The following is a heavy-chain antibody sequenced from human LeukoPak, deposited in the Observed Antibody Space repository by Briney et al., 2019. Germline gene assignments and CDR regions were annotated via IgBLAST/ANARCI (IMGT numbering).Heavy chain of an antibody. V-gene: IGHV1-2*02. J-gene: IGHJ6*02. D-gene: IGHD2-2*02. CDR2: INPNSGGT. Sequence: ASVKVSCKASGYTFTGYYMHWVRQAPGQGLEWMGWINPNSGGTNYAQKFQGRVTMTRDTSISTAYMELSRLRSDDTAVYYCAREPIPYCSSTSCYTSGYYYYGMDVWGQGTTVTVSS. CDR1: GYTFTGYY. CDR3: AREPIPYCSSTSCYTSGYYYYGMDV.